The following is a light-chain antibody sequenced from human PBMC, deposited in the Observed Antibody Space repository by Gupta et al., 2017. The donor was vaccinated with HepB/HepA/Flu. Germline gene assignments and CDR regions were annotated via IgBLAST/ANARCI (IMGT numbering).Light chain of an antibody. Sequence: QSVLTQPPSVSGAPGQRVTISCTGSSSNIGAGYDVHWYQQLPGTAPKLLIYGNSNRPSGVPDRFSGSKSGTSASLAITRLQAEDEADYYCQSYDSSLSGPVVFGGGTKLTVL. V-gene: IGLV1-40*01. CDR2: GNS. CDR1: SSNIGAGYD. CDR3: QSYDSSLSGPVV. J-gene: IGLJ2*01.